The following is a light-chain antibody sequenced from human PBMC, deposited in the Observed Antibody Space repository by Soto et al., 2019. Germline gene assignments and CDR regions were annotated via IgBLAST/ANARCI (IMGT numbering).Light chain of an antibody. Sequence: IVMTLSPATLSVAQGERATLSCRASQSVSSNLAWYQQKPGQAPRLLIYGASSRATGIPDRFSGSGSGTDFTLTISRLEPEDFAVYYCHQYSSSTKTFGQGTKVDIK. CDR3: HQYSSSTKT. CDR1: QSVSSN. V-gene: IGKV3-20*01. CDR2: GAS. J-gene: IGKJ1*01.